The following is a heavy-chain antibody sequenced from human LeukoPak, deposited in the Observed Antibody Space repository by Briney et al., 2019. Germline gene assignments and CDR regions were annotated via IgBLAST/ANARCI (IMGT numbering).Heavy chain of an antibody. CDR1: GFTFSSYG. Sequence: GGSLRLSCAASGFTFSSYGMNWVRQAPGKGLEWVSYISSSGRTMYYADSVKGRFTFSRDNAKNSLYLQMNSLRAEDTAVYYCARESGLTMVRGTFDYWGQGTLVTVSS. J-gene: IGHJ4*02. CDR2: ISSSGRTM. D-gene: IGHD3-10*01. V-gene: IGHV3-48*04. CDR3: ARESGLTMVRGTFDY.